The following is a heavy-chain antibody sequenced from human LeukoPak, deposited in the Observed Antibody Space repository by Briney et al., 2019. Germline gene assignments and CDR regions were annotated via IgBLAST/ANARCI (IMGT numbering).Heavy chain of an antibody. CDR3: ARGPTYYDILTGYYLDAFDI. Sequence: SVKVSCKASGGTFSSYAISWVRQAPGQGLEWMGGIIPIFGTANYAQKFQGRVTITADESTSTAYMELSSLRSEDTAVYYCARGPTYYDILTGYYLDAFDIWGQGTMVTVSS. D-gene: IGHD3-9*01. CDR1: GGTFSSYA. V-gene: IGHV1-69*13. J-gene: IGHJ3*02. CDR2: IIPIFGTA.